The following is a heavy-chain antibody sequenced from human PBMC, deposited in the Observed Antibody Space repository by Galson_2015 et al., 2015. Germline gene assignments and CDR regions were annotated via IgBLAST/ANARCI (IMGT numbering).Heavy chain of an antibody. V-gene: IGHV4-38-2*01. Sequence: LSLTCAVSGYSISRGYSWGWIRQPPGKGLEWIGSIYHSGSTYYNPSLKSRVTISVDTSKNQFSLKLSSVTAADTAVYYCARWHGSGSYYTGYFDYWGQGTLVTVSS. CDR1: GYSISRGYS. J-gene: IGHJ4*02. CDR3: ARWHGSGSYYTGYFDY. CDR2: IYHSGST. D-gene: IGHD3-10*01.